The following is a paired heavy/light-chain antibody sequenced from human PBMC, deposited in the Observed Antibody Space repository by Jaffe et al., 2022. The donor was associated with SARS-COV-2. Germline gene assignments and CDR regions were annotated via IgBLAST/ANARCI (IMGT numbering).Light chain of an antibody. CDR1: QSVDIY. CDR2: DAS. V-gene: IGKV3-11*01. CDR3: QQRRNWPLT. Sequence: EIVLTQSPATLSLSPGERATLSCRASQSVDIYLAWYQQKPGQAPRLLIHDASNRATGIPARFSGSGSGTDFTLTISSLEPEDFAVYYCQQRRNWPLTFGGGTKVEL. J-gene: IGKJ4*01.
Heavy chain of an antibody. D-gene: IGHD1-1*01. Sequence: QVQLVESGGGVVQPGRSLRLSCAASGLTSTSYGIHWVRQAPGKGLEWVAFLWYGGSSEYYADSVKGRFTISRDNSKNTLYLQMNSLRAEDTAVYYCATNTWQVGCSNCYHYFDRWGQGSLVTVSS. CDR2: LWYGGSSE. J-gene: IGHJ4*02. CDR1: GLTSTSYG. CDR3: ATNTWQVGCSNCYHYFDR. V-gene: IGHV3-33*01.